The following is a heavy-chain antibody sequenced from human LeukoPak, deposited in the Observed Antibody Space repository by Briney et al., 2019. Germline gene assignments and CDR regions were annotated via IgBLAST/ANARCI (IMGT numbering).Heavy chain of an antibody. Sequence: GGSLRLAWAASGFTISSYGMHWVRQPPGKGLEWVAVIWYDGSNKYYADSVRGRFTISRDNSKNTLYLQMNSLRAEDTAVYYCARDSSGWFDYWGQGTLVTVSS. CDR1: GFTISSYG. CDR3: ARDSSGWFDY. V-gene: IGHV3-33*01. J-gene: IGHJ4*02. D-gene: IGHD6-19*01. CDR2: IWYDGSNK.